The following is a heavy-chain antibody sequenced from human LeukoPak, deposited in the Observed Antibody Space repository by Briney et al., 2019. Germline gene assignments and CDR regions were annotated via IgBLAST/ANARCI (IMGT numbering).Heavy chain of an antibody. Sequence: SETLSLTCTVSGGSISSGGYYWSWLRQHPGKGLEWIGHIYYSGSTYYNPSLKSRVTISVDTSKNQFSLKLSSVTAADTAVYYCARRGYNYAVAFDIWGQGTMVTVSS. J-gene: IGHJ3*02. CDR1: GGSISSGGYY. D-gene: IGHD5-18*01. CDR2: IYYSGST. CDR3: ARRGYNYAVAFDI. V-gene: IGHV4-31*03.